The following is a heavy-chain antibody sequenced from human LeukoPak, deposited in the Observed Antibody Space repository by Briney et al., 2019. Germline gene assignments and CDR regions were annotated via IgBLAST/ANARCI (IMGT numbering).Heavy chain of an antibody. Sequence: DTVKVSSKPSVYTSTSYNMHWVPPGPGQGLEWMGIINCSGGSTTYEKQFQGRVTMTRATYTSTVYMELSSLRSEDTAVYYCARNRWLDFWGQGTMVSVS. V-gene: IGHV1-46*01. J-gene: IGHJ4*02. CDR2: INCSGGST. D-gene: IGHD5-24*01. CDR1: VYTSTSYN. CDR3: ARNRWLDF.